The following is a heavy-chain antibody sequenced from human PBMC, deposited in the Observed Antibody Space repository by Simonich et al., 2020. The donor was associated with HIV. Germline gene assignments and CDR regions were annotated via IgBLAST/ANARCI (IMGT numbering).Heavy chain of an antibody. CDR1: GGSFINYY. J-gene: IGHJ5*02. CDR2: INQCGRT. V-gene: IGHV4-34*01. Sequence: QVQLQQWGAGLLKTSETLSLTCAVYGGSFINYYWSWIRQPPGKGMEWIGEINQCGRTKNIAPRTSRVTISVDTSKNQFSLKLTSVTAADTAVYYCARHMCSAISCFEGYNWFDPWGQGNLVTVSS. CDR3: ARHMCSAISCFEGYNWFDP. D-gene: IGHD2-2*01.